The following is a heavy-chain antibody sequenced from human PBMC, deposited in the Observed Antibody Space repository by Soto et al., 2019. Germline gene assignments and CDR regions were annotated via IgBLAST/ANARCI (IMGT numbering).Heavy chain of an antibody. D-gene: IGHD3-22*01. CDR2: ISSSSSYI. Sequence: AGSLSLSCAASGVTFSSYSMNWVRQAPGKGLEWVSSISSSSSYIYYADSVKGRFTISRDNDKNSLYLQMNSLRAEDTAVYYCARGYYSASSGLNAFDTWGQGPLVTVSS. CDR1: GVTFSSYS. V-gene: IGHV3-21*01. CDR3: ARGYYSASSGLNAFDT. J-gene: IGHJ4*03.